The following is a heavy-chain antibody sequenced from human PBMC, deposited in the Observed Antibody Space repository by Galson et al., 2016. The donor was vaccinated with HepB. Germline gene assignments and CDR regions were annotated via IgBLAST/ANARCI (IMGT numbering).Heavy chain of an antibody. V-gene: IGHV3-23*01. D-gene: IGHD5-12*01. CDR3: AKDWGVATTTHFDY. Sequence: SLRLSCAASGFIFSSYAMSWVRQAPGKGLEWVSGLSGSDGSTYYADSVKGRFTTPRDNSKNTLYLQMNSLRAEDTAVYYCAKDWGVATTTHFDYWGQGILVIVSS. CDR2: LSGSDGST. J-gene: IGHJ4*02. CDR1: GFIFSSYA.